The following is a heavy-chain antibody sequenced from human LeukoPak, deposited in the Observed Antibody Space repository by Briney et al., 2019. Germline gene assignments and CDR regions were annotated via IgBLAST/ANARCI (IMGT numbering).Heavy chain of an antibody. J-gene: IGHJ4*02. V-gene: IGHV4-59*01. Sequence: SETLSLTCTVSGGFISSYYWSWIRQPPGKGLEWIGYIYYSGSTNYNPSLKSRVTISVDTSKNQFSLKLSSVTAADTAVYYCARAVTMVRGVGKYYFDYWGQGTLVTVSS. D-gene: IGHD3-10*01. CDR1: GGFISSYY. CDR3: ARAVTMVRGVGKYYFDY. CDR2: IYYSGST.